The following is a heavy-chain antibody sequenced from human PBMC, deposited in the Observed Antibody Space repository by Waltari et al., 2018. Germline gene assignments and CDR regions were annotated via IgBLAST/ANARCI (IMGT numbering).Heavy chain of an antibody. CDR3: SRHFDYDVRSVLVDNDTFDI. D-gene: IGHD3-3*01. V-gene: IGHV4-34*01. J-gene: IGHJ3*02. CDR2: INPSGST. Sequence: QVQLQQWGAGLLKPSETLSLTCGVLGGSLSDYYWVWIRQAPGEGLQWIGEINPSGSTNASPSLNGRVTLSVDTSKNQFSLSLSSVTAADTAVYFCSRHFDYDVRSVLVDNDTFDIWGQGTMVTVSS. CDR1: GGSLSDYY.